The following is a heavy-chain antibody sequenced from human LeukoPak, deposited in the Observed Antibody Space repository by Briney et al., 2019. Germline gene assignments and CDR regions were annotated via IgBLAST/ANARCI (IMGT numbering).Heavy chain of an antibody. Sequence: GGSLRLSCAASGFTFDDYGMNWVRQAPGKGLEWVANIKEDGSEKYYVDSVKGRFTISRDNAKNSLFLQMNSLRVEDTAVYYCSGGSRFVDYWGQGTLVTVSS. V-gene: IGHV3-7*04. J-gene: IGHJ4*02. CDR2: IKEDGSEK. D-gene: IGHD3-10*01. CDR3: SGGSRFVDY. CDR1: GFTFDDYG.